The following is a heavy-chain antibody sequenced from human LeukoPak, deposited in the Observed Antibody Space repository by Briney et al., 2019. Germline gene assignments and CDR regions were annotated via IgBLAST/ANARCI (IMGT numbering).Heavy chain of an antibody. CDR2: IYYSGST. Sequence: SETLSLTCTVSGGSISSYYWSWIRQPPGMGLEWIGYIYYSGSTNYNPSLKSRVTISVDTSKNQFSLKLSSVTAADTAVYYCARAHGYCISTSCYYYYGMDVWGQGTTVTVSS. V-gene: IGHV4-59*01. D-gene: IGHD2-2*03. CDR3: ARAHGYCISTSCYYYYGMDV. J-gene: IGHJ6*02. CDR1: GGSISSYY.